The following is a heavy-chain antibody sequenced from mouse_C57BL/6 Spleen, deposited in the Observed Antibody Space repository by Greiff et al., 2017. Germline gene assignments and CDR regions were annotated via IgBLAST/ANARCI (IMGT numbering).Heavy chain of an antibody. V-gene: IGHV5-6*01. CDR2: ISSGGSYT. J-gene: IGHJ2*01. CDR1: GFTFSSYG. CDR3: ARQDEGLDDY. Sequence: EVQLVESGGDLVKPGGSLKLSCAASGFTFSSYGMSWVRQTPDKRLEWVATISSGGSYTYYPDSVKGRFTISRDNAKNTLYLQMSSLKSEDTAMYYCARQDEGLDDYWGQGTTLTVSS.